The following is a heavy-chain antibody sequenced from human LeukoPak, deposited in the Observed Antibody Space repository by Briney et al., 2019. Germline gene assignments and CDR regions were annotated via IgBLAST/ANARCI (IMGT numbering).Heavy chain of an antibody. CDR2: IYTSGST. CDR1: GGSISSYY. Sequence: SETLSLTRTVSGGSISSYYWSWIRQPPGKGLEWIGYIYTSGSTNYNPSLKSRVTISVDTSKNQFSLKLSSVTAADTAVYYCARQASSSWYFDYWGQGTLVTVSS. V-gene: IGHV4-4*09. D-gene: IGHD6-13*01. CDR3: ARQASSSWYFDY. J-gene: IGHJ4*02.